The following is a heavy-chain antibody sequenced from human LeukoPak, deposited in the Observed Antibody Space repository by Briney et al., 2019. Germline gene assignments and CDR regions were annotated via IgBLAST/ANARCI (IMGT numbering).Heavy chain of an antibody. CDR3: TSSYRSGWYGQY. D-gene: IGHD6-19*01. J-gene: IGHJ4*02. V-gene: IGHV3-49*03. Sequence: GRSLRLSCTSSGFTFGDYPITWFRQAPGKGLEWVGFIRSKTHGGTTEYAASVKGRFTISGDDSKNIAYLQMNSLKTEDTAMYYCTSSYRSGWYGQYWGQGTLVTVSS. CDR2: IRSKTHGGTT. CDR1: GFTFGDYP.